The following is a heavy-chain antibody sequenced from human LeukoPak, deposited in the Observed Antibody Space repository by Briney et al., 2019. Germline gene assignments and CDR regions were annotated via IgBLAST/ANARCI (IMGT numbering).Heavy chain of an antibody. CDR2: ISSVKNYV. D-gene: IGHD6-13*01. Sequence: GGSLRLSCAASGFTFSSYAMSWVRQAPGKGLEWVSSISSVKNYVYYTDSARGRFTISRDNAKNSLYLQMDSLRAEDTAVYYCARETDSSEFDYWGQGALVTVSS. CDR3: ARETDSSEFDY. V-gene: IGHV3-21*01. J-gene: IGHJ4*02. CDR1: GFTFSSYA.